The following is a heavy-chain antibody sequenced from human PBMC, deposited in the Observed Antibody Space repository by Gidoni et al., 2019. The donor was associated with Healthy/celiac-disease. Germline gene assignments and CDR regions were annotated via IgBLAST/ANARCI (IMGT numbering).Heavy chain of an antibody. Sequence: EVQLVESGGGLVQPGGSLKLSCAPSGFTFSRPAMHWARQACGKGLEWVGRIRSKANSYATAYAASVKGRFTISRDDSKNTAYLQMNSLKTEDTAVYYCTTYSSSSGHNWFDPWGQGTLVTVSS. J-gene: IGHJ5*02. CDR2: IRSKANSYAT. V-gene: IGHV3-73*02. D-gene: IGHD6-6*01. CDR1: GFTFSRPA. CDR3: TTYSSSSGHNWFDP.